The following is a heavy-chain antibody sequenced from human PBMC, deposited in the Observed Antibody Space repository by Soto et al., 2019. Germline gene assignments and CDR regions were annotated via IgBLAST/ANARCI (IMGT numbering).Heavy chain of an antibody. Sequence: SETLSLTCTVTGGTISGYYWTWIRQSAGGGLEWIGRIYSSGSTNYNPSLKSRVTISLDTSMNHFPLRLSSVTAADTAVYYCARGQRFSDWFDPWGQGTLVTVSS. D-gene: IGHD3-3*01. CDR2: IYSSGST. V-gene: IGHV4-4*07. CDR3: ARGQRFSDWFDP. CDR1: GGTISGYY. J-gene: IGHJ5*02.